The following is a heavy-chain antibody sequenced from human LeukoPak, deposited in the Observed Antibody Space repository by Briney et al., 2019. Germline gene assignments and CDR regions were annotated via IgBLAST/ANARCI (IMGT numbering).Heavy chain of an antibody. CDR2: IIPILGIA. CDR1: GGTFSSYA. J-gene: IGHJ6*02. D-gene: IGHD1-1*01. CDR3: ARREGGLQRDYYYYGMDV. V-gene: IGHV1-69*04. Sequence: GASVKVSCKASGGTFSSYAISWVRQAPGQGLEWMGRIIPILGIANYAQKFQGRVTITADKSTSTAYMELSSLRSEDTAVYYCARREGGLQRDYYYYGMDVWGQGTTVTVSS.